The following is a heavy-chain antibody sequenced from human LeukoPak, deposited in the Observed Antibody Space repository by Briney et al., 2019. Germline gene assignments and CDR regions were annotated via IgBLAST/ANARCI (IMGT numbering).Heavy chain of an antibody. Sequence: GGSLRLSCAVSGFTVSGNYMSWVRQAPGKGLEWVAFIRYDGSNKYYADSVKGRFTISRDNSKNTLYLQMNSLRAEDTAVYYCAKDRSRGRLPPDYWGQGTLVTVSS. J-gene: IGHJ4*02. CDR2: IRYDGSNK. D-gene: IGHD1-26*01. V-gene: IGHV3-30*02. CDR3: AKDRSRGRLPPDY. CDR1: GFTVSGNY.